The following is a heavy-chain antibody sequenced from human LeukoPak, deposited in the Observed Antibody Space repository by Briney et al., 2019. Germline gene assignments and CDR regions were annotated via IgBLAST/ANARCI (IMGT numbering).Heavy chain of an antibody. J-gene: IGHJ5*02. CDR2: IYYSGST. CDR3: ARDCYCSSTSCYGYNWFDP. V-gene: IGHV4-30-4*08. CDR1: GGSISSGDYY. Sequence: PPQTLSLTCTVSGGSISSGDYYWSWIRQPPGKGLEWIGYIYYSGSTYYNPSLKSRVTISVDTSKNQFSLKLSSVTAADTAVYYCARDCYCSSTSCYGYNWFDPWGQGTLVTVSS. D-gene: IGHD2-2*01.